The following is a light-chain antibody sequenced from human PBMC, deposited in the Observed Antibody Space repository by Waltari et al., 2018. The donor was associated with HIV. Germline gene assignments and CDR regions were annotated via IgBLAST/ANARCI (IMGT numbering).Light chain of an antibody. CDR2: YDS. CDR3: QVWDSSSDTYV. J-gene: IGLJ1*01. CDR1: HIGSNS. Sequence: YVLTQLPSVSLAPGKPARTTCRVNHIGSNSLHWYQQKPGQAAVLVIYYDSDRPSGIPERFSGSNSGNTATLTISRVEAGDEVDYYCQVWDSSSDTYVFGTGTKVTVL. V-gene: IGLV3-21*04.